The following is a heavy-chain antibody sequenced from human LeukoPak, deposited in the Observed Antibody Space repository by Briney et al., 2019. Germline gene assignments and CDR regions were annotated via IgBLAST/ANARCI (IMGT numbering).Heavy chain of an antibody. V-gene: IGHV4-38-2*02. CDR3: ARVDSSSWYEMDY. J-gene: IGHJ4*02. CDR2: IYHTGST. D-gene: IGHD6-13*01. Sequence: SESLSLTCTVSGSSISSGYHWGWIRQPPGQGLEGIGIIYHTGSTYYNPSLKSRVTISVDTSKNQFSLKLNSVTAADTAVYYCARVDSSSWYEMDYWGQGTLVTVSS. CDR1: GSSISSGYH.